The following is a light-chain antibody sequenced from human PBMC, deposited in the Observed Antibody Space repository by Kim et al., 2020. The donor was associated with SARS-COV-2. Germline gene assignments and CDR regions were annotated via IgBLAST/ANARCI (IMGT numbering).Light chain of an antibody. Sequence: KTVVISCSRSSGSIASDFEQWCQQRQGSSPTTVIYEDHKRPSGVPDRFSGSVDTSANSASLTISGPRAEDEADYYCQSYNDNDWVFGGGTQLTVL. V-gene: IGLV6-57*01. CDR1: SGSIASDF. CDR3: QSYNDNDWV. J-gene: IGLJ3*02. CDR2: EDH.